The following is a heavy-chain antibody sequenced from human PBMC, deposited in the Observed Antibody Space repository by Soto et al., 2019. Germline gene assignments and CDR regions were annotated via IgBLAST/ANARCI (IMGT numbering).Heavy chain of an antibody. D-gene: IGHD6-19*01. V-gene: IGHV3-23*01. CDR1: GFTFSNYA. J-gene: IGHJ4*02. Sequence: EVQLLESGGGLVQPGGSLRLSCAASGFTFSNYAISWVRQAPGKGLEWVSIISGSGDTSYYADSVKGRFTISRDNSRNTLYLKMNSLRAGDSAKYYCAKEGTSGLYYFDYWGPGTLVTVSS. CDR2: ISGSGDTS. CDR3: AKEGTSGLYYFDY.